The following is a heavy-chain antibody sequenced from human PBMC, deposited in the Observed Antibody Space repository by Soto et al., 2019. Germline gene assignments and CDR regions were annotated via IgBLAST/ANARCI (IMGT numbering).Heavy chain of an antibody. V-gene: IGHV3-30-3*01. J-gene: IGHJ6*02. D-gene: IGHD3-9*01. CDR1: GFTFSSYA. Sequence: PGGSLRLSCAASGFTFSSYAMHWVRQAPGKGLEWVAVISYDGSNKYYADSVKGRFTISRDNSKNTLYLQMNSLRAEDTAVYYCARDGSYDILTGYKSYYYYYGMDVWGQGTTVTVSS. CDR2: ISYDGSNK. CDR3: ARDGSYDILTGYKSYYYYYGMDV.